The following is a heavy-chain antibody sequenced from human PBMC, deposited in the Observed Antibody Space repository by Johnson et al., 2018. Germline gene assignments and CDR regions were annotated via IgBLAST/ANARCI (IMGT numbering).Heavy chain of an antibody. Sequence: VQLVESGGGVVQPGRSLRLSCAASGFIFSNYAMHWVRQAPGKGMEWVEVISNDGSNKYYADAVKGRFTIARDKPKNTVYLQINSVRVEDTAVFYWRRGGGSTVSYSYNGMDVGGQGAPVNVSS. D-gene: IGHD2-15*01. V-gene: IGHV3-30-3*01. CDR2: ISNDGSNK. CDR1: GFIFSNYA. CDR3: RRGGGSTVSYSYNGMDV. J-gene: IGHJ6*02.